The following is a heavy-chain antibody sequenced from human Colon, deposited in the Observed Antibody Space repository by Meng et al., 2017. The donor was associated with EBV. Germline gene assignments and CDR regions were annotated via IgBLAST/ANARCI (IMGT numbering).Heavy chain of an antibody. CDR1: GGSLSKSY. D-gene: IGHD3-3*01. CDR2: INESGST. Sequence: QVQIEQRGAGLCKPSETLSITCADYGGSLSKSYWSWIRQPPGKRLEWIGEINESGSTKYNPSLKSRVTILMDTSKNQFSLRLSSVTAADTAVYYCRNAFCSAEAGCSDQWGQGTLVTVSS. J-gene: IGHJ4*02. CDR3: RNAFCSAEAGCSDQ. V-gene: IGHV4-34*01.